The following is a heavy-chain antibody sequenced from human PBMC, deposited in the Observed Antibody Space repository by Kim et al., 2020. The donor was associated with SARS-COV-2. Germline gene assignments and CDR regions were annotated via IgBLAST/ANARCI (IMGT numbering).Heavy chain of an antibody. D-gene: IGHD5-18*01. Sequence: DSVKGRFTISRDNAKNTLYLQMNSLRAEDTAVYYCARDRYSYGWYYGMDVWGQGTTVTVSS. J-gene: IGHJ6*02. V-gene: IGHV3-74*01. CDR3: ARDRYSYGWYYGMDV.